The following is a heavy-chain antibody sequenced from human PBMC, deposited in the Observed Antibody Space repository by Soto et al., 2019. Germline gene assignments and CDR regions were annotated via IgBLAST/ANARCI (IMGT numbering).Heavy chain of an antibody. D-gene: IGHD6-19*01. CDR1: GESISNFY. J-gene: IGHJ6*02. CDR3: ARDRYGWYPGFDLDV. Sequence: LSLTCSVSGESISNFYWSWIRQPAGKGLEWIGHVHVSGGTDYNAPLQSRVTMSLDTSNNHVSLQLRSLTAADTAVYYCARDRYGWYPGFDLDVWGPGTTVTVSS. CDR2: VHVSGGT. V-gene: IGHV4-4*07.